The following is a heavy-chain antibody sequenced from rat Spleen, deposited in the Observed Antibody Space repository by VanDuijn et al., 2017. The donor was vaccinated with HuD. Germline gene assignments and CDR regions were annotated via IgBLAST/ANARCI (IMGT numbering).Heavy chain of an antibody. CDR1: GFSLTSNS. Sequence: QVQLKESGPGLVQPSQTLSLTCTVSGFSLTSNSVHWVRQPPGKGLEWMGGIWGDGSTDYNSALKSRLSISRDTSKSQVFLKMNSLQTDDTAIYFCTRSNWDLPYWYFDFWGPGTMVTVSS. CDR2: IWGDGST. J-gene: IGHJ1*01. V-gene: IGHV2-1*01. CDR3: TRSNWDLPYWYFDF. D-gene: IGHD5-1*01.